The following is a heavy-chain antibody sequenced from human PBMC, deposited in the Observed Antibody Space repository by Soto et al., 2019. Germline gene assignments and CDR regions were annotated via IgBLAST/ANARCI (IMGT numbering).Heavy chain of an antibody. D-gene: IGHD2-15*01. V-gene: IGHV3-33*01. CDR2: TWYDGSNK. J-gene: IGHJ2*01. Sequence: KGLEWEAVTWYDGSNKYYADSVKGRFTVSRDSSKNTLYLQMNSLRAEDTAVYYCACFFFQAEDGIRDTVPVSAFLLNRSSDL. CDR3: ACFFFQAEDGIRDTVPVSAFLLNRSSDL.